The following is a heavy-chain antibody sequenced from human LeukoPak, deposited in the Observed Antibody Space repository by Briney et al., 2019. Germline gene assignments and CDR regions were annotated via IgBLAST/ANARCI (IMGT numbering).Heavy chain of an antibody. CDR3: ARDPGRAAAGYYYYYYMDV. J-gene: IGHJ6*03. V-gene: IGHV1-18*01. D-gene: IGHD6-13*01. Sequence: ASVKVSRKASGYTFTSYGISWVRQAPGQGLEWMGWVSAYNGNTNYAQKLQGRVTMTTDTSTSTAYMELRSLRSDDTAVYYCARDPGRAAAGYYYYYYMDVWGKGTTVTVSS. CDR1: GYTFTSYG. CDR2: VSAYNGNT.